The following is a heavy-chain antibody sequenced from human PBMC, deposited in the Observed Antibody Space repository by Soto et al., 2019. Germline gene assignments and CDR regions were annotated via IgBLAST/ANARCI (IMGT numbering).Heavy chain of an antibody. CDR2: ISYDGSNK. CDR3: AREYYYDSSGYSGDAFDI. CDR1: GFTFSSYA. V-gene: IGHV3-30-3*01. J-gene: IGHJ3*02. D-gene: IGHD3-22*01. Sequence: QVQLVESGGGVVQPGRSLRLSCAASGFTFSSYAMHWVRQAPGKGLERVAVISYDGSNKYYADSVKGRFTISRDNSKNTLYLQMNSLRAEDTAVYYCAREYYYDSSGYSGDAFDIWGQGTMVTVSS.